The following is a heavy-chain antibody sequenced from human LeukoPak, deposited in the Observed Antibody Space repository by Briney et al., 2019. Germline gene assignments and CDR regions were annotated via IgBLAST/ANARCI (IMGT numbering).Heavy chain of an antibody. J-gene: IGHJ6*03. D-gene: IGHD2-2*02. CDR1: GFTFSSYA. CDR3: ANIGRYCSSTSCYSHYYYMDV. V-gene: IGHV3-30*02. Sequence: GGSLRLSCAASGFTFSSYAMHWVRQAPGKGLEWVAFIRYDGSNKYYADSVKGRFTISRDNSKNTLYLQMNSLRAEDTAVYYCANIGRYCSSTSCYSHYYYMDVWGKGTTVTVSS. CDR2: IRYDGSNK.